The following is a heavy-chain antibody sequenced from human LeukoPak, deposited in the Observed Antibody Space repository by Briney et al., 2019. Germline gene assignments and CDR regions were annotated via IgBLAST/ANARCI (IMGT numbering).Heavy chain of an antibody. V-gene: IGHV3-53*01. CDR2: MYTGGTT. CDR3: GKDEVTSGGGLAS. D-gene: IGHD2-21*02. Sequence: GGSLRLSCAASGYSVSDTHMSWVRQAPGKGLEWVSAMYTGGTTYYADSVTGRFTVSGHTARNTLFLHMDNLRTGDPPVYYCGKDEVTSGGGLASWGQGTLVIVSS. CDR1: GYSVSDTH. J-gene: IGHJ5*01.